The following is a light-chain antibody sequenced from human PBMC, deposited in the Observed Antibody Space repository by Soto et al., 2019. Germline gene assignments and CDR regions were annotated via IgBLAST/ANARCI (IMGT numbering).Light chain of an antibody. Sequence: DIQMTQSPSSLSASVGERVTITCRASQRISSYLNWYQQKPGKPPKILIYAVSNLQSAGPSRFSGSGSVTDFTLTISSLQPEDFATYYCHQSYSAPRTFGQGTKVEIK. CDR1: QRISSY. V-gene: IGKV1-39*01. CDR3: HQSYSAPRT. CDR2: AVS. J-gene: IGKJ1*01.